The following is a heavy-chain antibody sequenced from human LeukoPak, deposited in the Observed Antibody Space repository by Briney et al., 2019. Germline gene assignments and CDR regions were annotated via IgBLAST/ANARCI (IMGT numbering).Heavy chain of an antibody. CDR1: GFTFRNYA. Sequence: PGGSLRLSCAASGFTFRNYAMSWVRQAPGKGLEWVSAISGSGGSTYYADSVKGRFTISRDNSKNTLYLQMNSLRAEDTAVYYCAKDLYYDFWSGTDYWGQGTLVTVSS. CDR2: ISGSGGST. V-gene: IGHV3-23*01. D-gene: IGHD3-3*01. J-gene: IGHJ4*02. CDR3: AKDLYYDFWSGTDY.